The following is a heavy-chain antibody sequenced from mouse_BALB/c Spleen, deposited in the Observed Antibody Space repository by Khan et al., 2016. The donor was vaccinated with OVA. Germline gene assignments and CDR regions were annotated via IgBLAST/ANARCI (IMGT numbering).Heavy chain of an antibody. V-gene: IGHV4-1*02. CDR2: NNPDSSTI. Sequence: EVKLLESGGGLVQPGGSLKLSCAASGFDFSRYWMSWVRQAPGKGLEWIGENNPDSSTINYAPSLKDKFIISRDNAKYTLYLQMSKVRSEDTALYYCARQLSDAMDYWGQGTSVTVSS. CDR1: GFDFSRYW. J-gene: IGHJ4*01. D-gene: IGHD1-3*01. CDR3: ARQLSDAMDY.